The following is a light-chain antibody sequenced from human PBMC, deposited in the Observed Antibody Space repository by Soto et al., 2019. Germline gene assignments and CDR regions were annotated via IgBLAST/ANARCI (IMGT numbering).Light chain of an antibody. J-gene: IGKJ4*01. CDR1: PGISSW. V-gene: IGKV1D-12*01. CDR2: VAA. CDR3: QQGNSFPHT. Sequence: DIQMTQSPSSVSASIGDRVTITCRASPGISSWLAWYQQTPGKAPKLLIYVAASVQSGVPSRFSGSGSATDFTLTISSLQPEDFATYSCQQGNSFPHTFGGGTKVEIK.